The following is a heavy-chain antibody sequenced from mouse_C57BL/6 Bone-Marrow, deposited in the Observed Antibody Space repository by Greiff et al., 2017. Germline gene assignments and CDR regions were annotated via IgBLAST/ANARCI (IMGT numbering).Heavy chain of an antibody. CDR1: GYAFSSSW. V-gene: IGHV1-82*01. J-gene: IGHJ2*01. CDR2: IYPGDGDT. CDR3: ANLLWLRRSYFDY. Sequence: QVQLKESGPELVKPGASVKISCKASGYAFSSSWMNWVKQRPGKGLEWIGRIYPGDGDTNYNGKFKGKATLTADKSSSTAYMQLSSLTSEDSAVYFCANLLWLRRSYFDYWGQGTTLTVSS. D-gene: IGHD2-2*01.